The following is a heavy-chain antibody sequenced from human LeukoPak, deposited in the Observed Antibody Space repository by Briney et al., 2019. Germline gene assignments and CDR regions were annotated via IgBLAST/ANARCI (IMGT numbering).Heavy chain of an antibody. D-gene: IGHD6-19*01. J-gene: IGHJ4*02. CDR3: ASQWLVLVGYFDY. CDR2: ISGSGGST. CDR1: GFTFSSYA. Sequence: PGGSLRLSCAASGFTFSSYAMSWVRQAPGKGLEWVSAISGSGGSTYYADSVKGRFTISRDNSKNTLYLQMNNLRAEETAVYYSASQWLVLVGYFDYWGQGTLVTVSS. V-gene: IGHV3-23*01.